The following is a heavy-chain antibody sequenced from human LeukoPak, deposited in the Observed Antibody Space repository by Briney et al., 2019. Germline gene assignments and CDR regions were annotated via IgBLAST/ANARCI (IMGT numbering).Heavy chain of an antibody. CDR1: GYTFTNYN. V-gene: IGHV1-8*01. Sequence: ASVKVSCKASGYTFTNYNIDWVRQATGQGLEWMGWINPNSGRAGCVQKFQGRVNITRDTSISTAYMELSSLRSEDTAVYYCARDRYCSSTSCDYVLDYWGQGTLVTVSS. CDR3: ARDRYCSSTSCDYVLDY. J-gene: IGHJ4*02. D-gene: IGHD2-2*01. CDR2: INPNSGRA.